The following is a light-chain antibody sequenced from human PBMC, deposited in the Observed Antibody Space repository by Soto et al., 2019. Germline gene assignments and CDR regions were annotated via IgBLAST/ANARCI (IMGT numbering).Light chain of an antibody. CDR3: AVWDDSLNGGV. J-gene: IGLJ3*02. CDR2: SND. V-gene: IGLV1-44*01. Sequence: QSVLTQPPSASGTPGQRVTISCSGSSSNIGSDTVKWYQQLPGTAPKLLMYSNDQRPSGVPDRFSGSKSGTSASLAISGLQSEDEADYYCAVWDDSLNGGVFGGGTKLTVL. CDR1: SSNIGSDT.